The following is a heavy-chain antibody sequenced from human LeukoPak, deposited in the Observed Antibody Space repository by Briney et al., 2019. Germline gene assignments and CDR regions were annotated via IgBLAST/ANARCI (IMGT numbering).Heavy chain of an antibody. J-gene: IGHJ5*02. CDR1: GFTFSSYG. V-gene: IGHV3-33*01. CDR2: IWYDGSNK. Sequence: GRSLGLSCAASGFTFSSYGMHWVRQAPGKGLEWVAVIWYDGSNKYYADSVKGRFTISRDNSKNTLYLQMNSLRAEDTAVYYCARDKGYNWFDPWGQGTLVTVSS. CDR3: ARDKGYNWFDP.